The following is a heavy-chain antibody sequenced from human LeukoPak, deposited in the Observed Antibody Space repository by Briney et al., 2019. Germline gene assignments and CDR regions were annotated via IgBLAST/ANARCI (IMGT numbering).Heavy chain of an antibody. V-gene: IGHV3-48*04. J-gene: IGHJ3*02. D-gene: IGHD2-21*02. Sequence: PGGSLRLSCAASGFTFSSYSMNWVRQAPGKGLEWVSYIRSSSSTIYYADSVRGRFTISRDNTKNSLYLRMNSLRVEDTAVYYCARGDFSESGDYVDAFDIWGQGTMVTVSS. CDR3: ARGDFSESGDYVDAFDI. CDR1: GFTFSSYS. CDR2: IRSSSSTI.